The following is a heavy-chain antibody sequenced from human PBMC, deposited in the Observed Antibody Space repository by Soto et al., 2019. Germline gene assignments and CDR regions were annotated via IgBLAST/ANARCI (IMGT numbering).Heavy chain of an antibody. CDR3: AREGQTGYSSSWFHY. CDR1: GDSISSSY. CDR2: ISYSGST. V-gene: IGHV4-59*01. Sequence: QVQLQESGPGLVNPSETLSLTCTVSGDSISSSYWSWIRQPPGKGLEWIGYISYSGSTNYNPSLKSRVTISVGPSKNQFSLKLSSVTAADTAVYYCAREGQTGYSSSWFHYWGQGTLVTVSS. J-gene: IGHJ4*02. D-gene: IGHD6-13*01.